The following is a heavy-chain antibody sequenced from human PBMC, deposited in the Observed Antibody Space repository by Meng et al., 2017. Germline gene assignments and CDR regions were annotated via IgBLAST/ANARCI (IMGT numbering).Heavy chain of an antibody. V-gene: IGHV3-21*01. CDR1: GFTFSSYS. CDR2: ISSSSSYI. D-gene: IGHD6-19*01. CDR3: AGDQRGYSSVVC. Sequence: GESLKISCAASGFTFSSYSMNWVRQAPGKGLEWVSSISSSSSYIYYADSVKGRFTISRDNAKNSLYLQMNSLRAEDTAVYYCAGDQRGYSSVVCWGQGTLVTVSS. J-gene: IGHJ4*02.